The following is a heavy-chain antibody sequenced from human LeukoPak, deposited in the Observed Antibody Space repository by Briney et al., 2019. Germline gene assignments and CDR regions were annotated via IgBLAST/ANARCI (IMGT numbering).Heavy chain of an antibody. D-gene: IGHD6-13*01. V-gene: IGHV4-59*08. CDR1: GGSISSYY. Sequence: PSETLSLTCTVSGGSISSYYWSWIRQPPGKGLEWIGYIYYSGSTNYNPSLKSRVTISVDTSKNQFSLKLSSVTAADTAVYYCASSAGYGMDVWGQGTTVTVSS. CDR3: ASSAGYGMDV. J-gene: IGHJ6*02. CDR2: IYYSGST.